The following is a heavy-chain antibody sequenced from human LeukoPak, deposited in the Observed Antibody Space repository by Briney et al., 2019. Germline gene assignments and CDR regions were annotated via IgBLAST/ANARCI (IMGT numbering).Heavy chain of an antibody. CDR2: IRSDGNKY. J-gene: IGHJ4*02. CDR3: AKDLGAYYYGSVLDY. CDR1: GFTLSRSG. V-gene: IGHV3-30*02. D-gene: IGHD3-10*01. Sequence: GGSLRLSCAASGFTLSRSGMHWVRQAPGKGLEWVAFIRSDGNKYYYADSVKGRFTISRDSAKNPLYLQMNRMRTEDTAVYYCAKDLGAYYYGSVLDYWGQGTLVTVSS.